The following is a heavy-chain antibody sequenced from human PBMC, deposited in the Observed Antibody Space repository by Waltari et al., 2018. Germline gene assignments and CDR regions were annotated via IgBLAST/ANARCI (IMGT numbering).Heavy chain of an antibody. J-gene: IGHJ4*02. CDR3: ARERGYGILRPPFDF. CDR2: VTPRGDST. V-gene: IGHV1-46*02. CDR1: GYTLHSNY. D-gene: IGHD5-12*01. Sequence: QVQLVQSGAEMKKSGASVKLSCLASGYTLHSNYIHWVRQAPGQGLEWMGMVTPRGDSTTYAQSLRGRITLTSDSSTGTFFLELSNLRSEDTAVYYCARERGYGILRPPFDFWGQGTLVTVSS.